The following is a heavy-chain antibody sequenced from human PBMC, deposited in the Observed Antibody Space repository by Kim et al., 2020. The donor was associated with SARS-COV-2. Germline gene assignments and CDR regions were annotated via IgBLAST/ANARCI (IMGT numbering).Heavy chain of an antibody. D-gene: IGHD4-17*01. Sequence: DHVKGRLTISRDNSKNTLYLQMNSLRAEDTAVYYCAKDMVMTTVTPFDYWGQGTLVTVSS. J-gene: IGHJ4*02. V-gene: IGHV3-30*02. CDR3: AKDMVMTTVTPFDY.